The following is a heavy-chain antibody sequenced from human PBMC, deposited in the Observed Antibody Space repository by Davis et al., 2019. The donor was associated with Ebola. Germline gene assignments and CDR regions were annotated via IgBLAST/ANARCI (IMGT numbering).Heavy chain of an antibody. V-gene: IGHV6-1*01. CDR3: TRGWLRGWFDP. J-gene: IGHJ5*02. D-gene: IGHD5-12*01. Sequence: HSQTLSLTCAISGDSVPSGGWNWIRQSPSRGLEWLGRTYYSSKWYNDYAVSVKSRITINPDTSKNQFSLQLNSVTPEDTAVYYCTRGWLRGWFDPWGQGTQVIVSS. CDR2: TYYSSKWYN. CDR1: GDSVPSGG.